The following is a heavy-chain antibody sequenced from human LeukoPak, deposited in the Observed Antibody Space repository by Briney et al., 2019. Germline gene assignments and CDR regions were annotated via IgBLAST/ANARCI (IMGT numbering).Heavy chain of an antibody. CDR3: ARDSGSSTIDYYYYYMDV. J-gene: IGHJ6*03. V-gene: IGHV1-69*05. CDR2: IIPIFGTA. Sequence: SVKVSCKASGGTFSSYAISWVRQAPGQGLEWMGGIIPIFGTANYAQKFQGRVTITTDESTSTAYMELSSLRSEDTAVYYCARDSGSSTIDYYYYYMDVWGRGTTVTVSS. CDR1: GGTFSSYA. D-gene: IGHD1-26*01.